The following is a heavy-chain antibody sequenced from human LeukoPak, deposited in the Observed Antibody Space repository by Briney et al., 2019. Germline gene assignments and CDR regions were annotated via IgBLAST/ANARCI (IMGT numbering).Heavy chain of an antibody. Sequence: GGSLRLSCAASGFTFSGYAMSWVRQAPGKGLEWVSAISGSGGSTYYADSVKGRFTISRDNSKNTLYLQMNSLRAEDTAVYYCAKSVVGATSTRFDPWGQGTLVTVSS. V-gene: IGHV3-23*01. CDR2: ISGSGGST. CDR3: AKSVVGATSTRFDP. D-gene: IGHD1-26*01. J-gene: IGHJ5*02. CDR1: GFTFSGYA.